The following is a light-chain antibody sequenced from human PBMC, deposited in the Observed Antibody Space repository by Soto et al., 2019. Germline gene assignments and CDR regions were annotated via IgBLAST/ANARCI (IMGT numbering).Light chain of an antibody. Sequence: EIVLTQSPGTLSLSPGERATLSCRASQSVSSSYLAWYQQKPGQAPRLLIYGASSRATGIPDRFSGSGSGTDFTLTISRLEPEDFAVYYCQQYGRSGYTFGQGPKLEIK. CDR3: QQYGRSGYT. J-gene: IGKJ2*01. CDR1: QSVSSSY. V-gene: IGKV3-20*01. CDR2: GAS.